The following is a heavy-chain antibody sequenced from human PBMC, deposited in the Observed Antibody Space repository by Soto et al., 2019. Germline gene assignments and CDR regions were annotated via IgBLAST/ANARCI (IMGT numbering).Heavy chain of an antibody. CDR2: ISYDGSNK. J-gene: IGHJ5*02. CDR3: AREDCSGGSCYGLFGDP. V-gene: IGHV3-30-3*01. CDR1: GFTFSSYA. Sequence: QVQLVESGGGVVQPGRSLRLSCAASGFTFSSYAMHWVRQAPGKGLEWVAVISYDGSNKYYADSVKGRFTISRDNSKNTLYLQMNSLRAEDTAVYYCAREDCSGGSCYGLFGDPWGQGTLVTVSS. D-gene: IGHD2-15*01.